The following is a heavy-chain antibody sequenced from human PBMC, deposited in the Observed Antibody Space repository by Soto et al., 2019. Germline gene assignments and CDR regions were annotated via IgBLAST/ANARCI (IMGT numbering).Heavy chain of an antibody. V-gene: IGHV1-2*02. D-gene: IGHD2-8*01. CDR1: GYTFTGYY. J-gene: IGHJ4*02. CDR3: ARALFGRGCTNGVCYSAGY. CDR2: INPNSGGT. Sequence: ASVKVSCKASGYTFTGYYMHWVRQAPGQGLEWMGWINPNSGGTNYAQKFQGRVTMTRDTSISTAYMELSRLRSDDTAVYYCARALFGRGCTNGVCYSAGYWGQGTLVTAPQ.